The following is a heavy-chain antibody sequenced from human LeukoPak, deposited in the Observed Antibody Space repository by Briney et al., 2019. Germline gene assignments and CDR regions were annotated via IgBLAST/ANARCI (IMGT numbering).Heavy chain of an antibody. CDR1: GYTFTGQY. CDR3: ARGSLSRGSYFFPGNY. D-gene: IGHD1-26*01. Sequence: ASVKVSCKTSGYTFTGQYLHWVRQAPGQGLEWMGWINPNSGGTNYAQKFQGRVTMTRDTSISTAYMELSRLRSDDTAVYHCARGSLSRGSYFFPGNYWGQGTLVTVSS. CDR2: INPNSGGT. J-gene: IGHJ4*02. V-gene: IGHV1-2*02.